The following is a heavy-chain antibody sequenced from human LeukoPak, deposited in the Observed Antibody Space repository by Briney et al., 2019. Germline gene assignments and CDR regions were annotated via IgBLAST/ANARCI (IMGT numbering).Heavy chain of an antibody. D-gene: IGHD3-3*01. V-gene: IGHV3-30-3*01. Sequence: PGGSLRLSCAASGFTFISYVIHWVRQAPGKGLEWVAVTSYDGSNKYYADSVKGRFTISRDNAKNSLYLQMNSLRAEDMALYYCAKDGAVGHGLLNLYYFDYWGQGTLVTVSS. CDR2: TSYDGSNK. CDR1: GFTFISYV. J-gene: IGHJ4*02. CDR3: AKDGAVGHGLLNLYYFDY.